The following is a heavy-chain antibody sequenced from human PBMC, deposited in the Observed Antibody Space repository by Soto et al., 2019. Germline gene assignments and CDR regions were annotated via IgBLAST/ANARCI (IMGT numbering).Heavy chain of an antibody. Sequence: QITLKESGPTLVKPTQTLTLTCTFSGFSLSTSGVGVGWIRQPPGKALEWLALIYWDDDKRYSPSLKSRLTXTXXTSKNQVVLTMTNMDPVDTATYHCAHEIYSYGPDYWGQGTLVTVSS. CDR3: AHEIYSYGPDY. J-gene: IGHJ4*02. CDR2: IYWDDDK. V-gene: IGHV2-5*02. D-gene: IGHD5-18*01. CDR1: GFSLSTSGVG.